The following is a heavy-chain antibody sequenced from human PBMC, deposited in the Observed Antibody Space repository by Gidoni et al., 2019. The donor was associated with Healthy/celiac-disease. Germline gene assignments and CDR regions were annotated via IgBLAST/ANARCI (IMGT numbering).Heavy chain of an antibody. Sequence: QVQLVESGGGVVQPGRSLRLSCAAPGFTFSSYGMHWVRQAPGKGLEWVAVISYDGSNKYYADSVKGRFTISRDNSKNTLYLQMNSLRAEDTAVYYCARDGAAAGPFDYWGQGTLVTVSS. V-gene: IGHV3-30*03. J-gene: IGHJ4*02. CDR2: ISYDGSNK. CDR3: ARDGAAAGPFDY. D-gene: IGHD6-13*01. CDR1: GFTFSSYG.